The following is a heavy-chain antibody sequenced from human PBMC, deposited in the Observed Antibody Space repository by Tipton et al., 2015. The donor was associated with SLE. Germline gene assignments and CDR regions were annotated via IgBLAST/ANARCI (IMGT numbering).Heavy chain of an antibody. CDR1: GGSFSDYY. CDR2: INHGGTT. Sequence: TLSLTCAVYGGSFSDYYWSWTRQPPGKGLEWIGEINHGGTTNHNPSLQSRVTIELDTSKNQFSLILSSVTAADTAVYYCARPRIAATGYYYMDVWGKGASVTVSS. CDR3: ARPRIAATGYYYMDV. D-gene: IGHD5-12*01. V-gene: IGHV4-34*01. J-gene: IGHJ6*03.